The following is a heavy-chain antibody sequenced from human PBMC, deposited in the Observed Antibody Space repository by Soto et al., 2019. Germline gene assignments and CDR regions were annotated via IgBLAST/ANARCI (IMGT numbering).Heavy chain of an antibody. CDR1: GYTFTSYY. V-gene: IGHV1-46*01. CDR2: INPSGGST. J-gene: IGHJ4*02. CDR3: AIAPITMIVVDY. D-gene: IGHD3-22*01. Sequence: GASVKVSCKASGYTFTSYYMHWVRQAPGQGLEWMGIINPSGGSTSYAQKFQGRVTMTRDTSTSTVYMELSSLRSEDTAVYYCAIAPITMIVVDYWGQGTLVTVSS.